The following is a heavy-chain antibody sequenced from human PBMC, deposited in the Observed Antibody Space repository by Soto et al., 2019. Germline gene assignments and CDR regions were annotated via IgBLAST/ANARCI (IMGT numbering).Heavy chain of an antibody. V-gene: IGHV1-2*02. CDR2: INPNSGGT. J-gene: IGHJ5*02. D-gene: IGHD1-20*01. Sequence: QVQLVQSGAEVKKPGASVKVSCKASGYTFTDYHIHWVREAPGQGPEWLGWINPNSGGTTYAQKLQGRGTLTRDTSSSTAYMGLSGLRSDDSAMYYCARVFAPAEDNWNDAYNGVDPWGQGSLVTVSS. CDR1: GYTFTDYH. CDR3: ARVFAPAEDNWNDAYNGVDP.